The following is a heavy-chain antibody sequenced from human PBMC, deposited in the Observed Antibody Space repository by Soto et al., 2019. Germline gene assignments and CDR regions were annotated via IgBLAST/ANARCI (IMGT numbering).Heavy chain of an antibody. CDR3: GGSLDDFWSDYYKV. CDR1: GGSISSYY. CDR2: IYYSGST. V-gene: IGHV4-59*01. J-gene: IGHJ4*01. Sequence: SETLSLTCTVSGGSISSYYWSWIRQPPGKGLEWIGYIYYSGSTNYNPSLKSRVTISVDTSKNQFSLKLSSVTAADTAVYYCGGSLDDFWSDYYKVWGQVTLVTVSS. D-gene: IGHD3-3*01.